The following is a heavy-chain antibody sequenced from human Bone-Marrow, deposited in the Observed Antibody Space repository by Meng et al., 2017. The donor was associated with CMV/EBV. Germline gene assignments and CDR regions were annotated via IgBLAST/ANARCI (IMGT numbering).Heavy chain of an antibody. CDR1: A. J-gene: IGHJ4*02. V-gene: IGHV3-30-3*02. D-gene: IGHD2-15*01. CDR2: TSYDGSNK. CDR3: VKDVRYCSGGSCYSVKSYGPLDY. Sequence: ARHWGRQAPGKGLEWVAVTSYDGSNKYYADSVKGRFTISRDDSKNTLYLQMNSLRAEDTAIYYCVKDVRYCSGGSCYSVKSYGPLDYWGQGTLVTVSS.